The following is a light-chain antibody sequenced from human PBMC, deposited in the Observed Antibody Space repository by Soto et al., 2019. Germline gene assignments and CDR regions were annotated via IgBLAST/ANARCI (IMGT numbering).Light chain of an antibody. Sequence: QSVLTQPPSASASPGASVTLTCTLSSGYSNYKVDWYQQRPGKGPRFVMRVGTGGIVGSKGDGIPDRFSVLGSGLNRYLTIKNIQEEDESDYHCGADHGSGSNFVLVFGGGTKVTVL. J-gene: IGLJ2*01. CDR2: VGTGGIVG. CDR1: SGYSNYK. CDR3: GADHGSGSNFVLV. V-gene: IGLV9-49*01.